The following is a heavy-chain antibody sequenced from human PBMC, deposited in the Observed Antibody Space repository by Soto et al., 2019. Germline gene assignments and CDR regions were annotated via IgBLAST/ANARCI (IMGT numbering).Heavy chain of an antibody. CDR2: SIPLLRIA. CDR1: GGTFSSYS. CDR3: ARTYCGGDCYSYHNGMDV. J-gene: IGHJ6*02. Sequence: QVQLVQSGAEVRKPGSSVKVSCRTSGGTFSSYSVSWMRQAPGQGLEWMGRSIPLLRIANYAQKFEDRVTITADISTTVVYMELRRLRSEDTAVYYCARTYCGGDCYSYHNGMDVWGQGTTITVSS. D-gene: IGHD2-21*02. V-gene: IGHV1-69*02.